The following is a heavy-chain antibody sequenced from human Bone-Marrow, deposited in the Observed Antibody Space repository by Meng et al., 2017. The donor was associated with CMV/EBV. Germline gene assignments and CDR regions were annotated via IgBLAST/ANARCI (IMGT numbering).Heavy chain of an antibody. CDR2: ISSSGSTI. CDR3: AGSWTLDPYFDY. CDR1: GFTFSGYE. D-gene: IGHD3/OR15-3a*01. J-gene: IGHJ4*02. V-gene: IGHV3-48*03. Sequence: GESLKISCAASGFTFSGYEMNWVRQAPGKGLEWVSYISSSGSTIYYADSVKGRFTISRDNAKNSLYLQMNSLRAEDTAVYYCAGSWTLDPYFDYWGQGTLVTVSS.